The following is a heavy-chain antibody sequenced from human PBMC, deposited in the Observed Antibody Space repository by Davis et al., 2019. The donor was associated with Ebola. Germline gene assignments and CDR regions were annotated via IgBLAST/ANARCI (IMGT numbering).Heavy chain of an antibody. J-gene: IGHJ4*02. CDR2: IYYSGST. D-gene: IGHD3-3*01. V-gene: IGHV4-34*01. Sequence: MPSETLSLTCAVYGGSFSGYYWSWIRQPPGKGLEWVGYIYYSGSTNYNPSLKSRVTISVDTSKNQFSLKLSSVTAADTAVYYCARGRDFWSGYTLGISYWGQGTLVTVSS. CDR3: ARGRDFWSGYTLGISY. CDR1: GGSFSGYY.